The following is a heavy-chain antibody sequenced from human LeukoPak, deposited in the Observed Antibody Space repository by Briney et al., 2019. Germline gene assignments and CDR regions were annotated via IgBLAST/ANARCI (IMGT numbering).Heavy chain of an antibody. CDR2: IKQDGSEK. Sequence: GGSLRLSCAASGFTFSSYWMSWVSQAPGKGLEWVANIKQDGSEKYYVDSVKGRFTISRDNAKDSLYLQMNSLRAEDTAVYYCARGIVATISPRFDYWGQGTLVTVSS. J-gene: IGHJ4*02. D-gene: IGHD5-12*01. V-gene: IGHV3-7*01. CDR3: ARGIVATISPRFDY. CDR1: GFTFSSYW.